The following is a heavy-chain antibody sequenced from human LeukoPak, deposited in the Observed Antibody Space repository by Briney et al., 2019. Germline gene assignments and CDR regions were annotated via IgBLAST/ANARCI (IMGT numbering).Heavy chain of an antibody. CDR3: AKDILWFGESGNGLDV. V-gene: IGHV3-23*01. D-gene: IGHD3-10*01. CDR1: GFTFSSYA. Sequence: GGSLRLSCAASGFTFSSYAMSWVRQAPGRGLEWVSAISGSGGSTYYADSVKGRFTISRDNSKNTLYLQMNSLRAEDTALYYCAKDILWFGESGNGLDVWGKGTTVTGSP. CDR2: ISGSGGST. J-gene: IGHJ6*04.